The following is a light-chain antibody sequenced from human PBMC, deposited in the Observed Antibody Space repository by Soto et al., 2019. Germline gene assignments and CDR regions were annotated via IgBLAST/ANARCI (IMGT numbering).Light chain of an antibody. CDR3: QQRSNCPPFT. CDR2: DAS. Sequence: EIVLTQSPATLSLSPGERATLSCRASQSVSSYLAWYQQKPGQAPRLLIYDASNRATGIPARFSGSGSGTDFTLTISSLETEDVAVYYCQQRSNCPPFTFGPGTKVDIK. V-gene: IGKV3-11*01. J-gene: IGKJ3*01. CDR1: QSVSSY.